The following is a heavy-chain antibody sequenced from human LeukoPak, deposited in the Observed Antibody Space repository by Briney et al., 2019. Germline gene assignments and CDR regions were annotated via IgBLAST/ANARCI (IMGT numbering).Heavy chain of an antibody. CDR2: ISSSSSYI. CDR3: ARGYCSSTACPPCDY. V-gene: IGHV3-21*01. J-gene: IGHJ4*02. CDR1: GFTFSSYS. D-gene: IGHD2-2*01. Sequence: GRSLRLSCAASGFTFSSYSMNWVRQAPGKGLEWVSSISSSSSYIYYADSVKGRFTISRDNAKNSLYLQMNSLRAEDTAVYSCARGYCSSTACPPCDYWGQGTLVTVSS.